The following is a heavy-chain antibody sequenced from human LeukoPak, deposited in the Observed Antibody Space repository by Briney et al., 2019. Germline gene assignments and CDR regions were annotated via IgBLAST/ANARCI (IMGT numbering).Heavy chain of an antibody. CDR3: AREYYYGSATDY. D-gene: IGHD3-10*01. J-gene: IGHJ4*02. CDR2: ISSNGGST. V-gene: IGHV3-64*01. CDR1: GFTFSSYA. Sequence: PGGSLRLSCAASGFTFSSYAMHWVRQAPGKGLEYVSAISSNGGSTYYANSVKGRFTISRDNSKNTLYLQMGSLRAEDMAVYYCAREYYYGSATDYWGQGTLVTVSS.